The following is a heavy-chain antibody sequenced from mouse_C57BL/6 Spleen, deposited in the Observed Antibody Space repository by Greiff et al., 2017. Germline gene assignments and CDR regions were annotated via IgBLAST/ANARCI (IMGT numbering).Heavy chain of an antibody. D-gene: IGHD1-1*01. V-gene: IGHV1-78*01. CDR2: IYPRDGST. Sequence: QVQLQQSDAELVKPGASVKISCKVSGYTFTDHTIHWMKQRPEQGLEWIGYIYPRDGSTKYNEKFKGKATLTADKSSSTAYMQLNSLTSEDSAVYFCAREGDFLLLRPYYAMDYWGQGTSVTVSS. CDR1: GYTFTDHT. CDR3: AREGDFLLLRPYYAMDY. J-gene: IGHJ4*01.